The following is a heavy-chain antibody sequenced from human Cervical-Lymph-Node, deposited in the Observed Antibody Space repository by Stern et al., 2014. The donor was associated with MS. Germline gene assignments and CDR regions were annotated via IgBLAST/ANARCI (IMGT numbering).Heavy chain of an antibody. CDR1: GFTFTSSA. D-gene: IGHD3-22*01. V-gene: IGHV1-58*01. CDR3: AARANYYDSPGDWFDP. Sequence: QLGQSGPEVKKPGTSVKVSCKASGFTFTSSAVQWVRQARGQRLEWIGWIVVGSGNTNYAQKFQERVTIPRDMSTSTAYMELSSLRSEDTAVYYCAARANYYDSPGDWFDPWGQGTLVTVSS. J-gene: IGHJ5*02. CDR2: IVVGSGNT.